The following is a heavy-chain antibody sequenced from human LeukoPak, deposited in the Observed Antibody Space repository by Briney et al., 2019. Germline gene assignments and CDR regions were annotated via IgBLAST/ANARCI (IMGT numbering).Heavy chain of an antibody. V-gene: IGHV1-2*02. CDR3: ARIAAAGNPLYYFDY. Sequence: GASVKVSCKASGYTFTGYYMHWVRQAPGQGLEWMGWINPNSGGTNYAQKFQGRVTMTRDASISTAYMELSRLRSDDTAMYYCARIAAAGNPLYYFDYWGQGTLVTVSS. CDR1: GYTFTGYY. J-gene: IGHJ4*02. CDR2: INPNSGGT. D-gene: IGHD6-13*01.